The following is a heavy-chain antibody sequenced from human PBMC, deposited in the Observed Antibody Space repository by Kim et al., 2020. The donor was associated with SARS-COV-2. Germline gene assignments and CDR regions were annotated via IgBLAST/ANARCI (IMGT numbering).Heavy chain of an antibody. Sequence: GGSLRLSCAASGFTFSSYAMSWVRQAPGKGLEWVSAISGSGGSTYYADSVKGRFTISRDNSKNTLYLQMNSLRAEDTAVYYCAKKGDYNHYYYYYGMDVWGQGTTVTVSS. J-gene: IGHJ6*02. V-gene: IGHV3-23*01. CDR2: ISGSGGST. D-gene: IGHD4-17*01. CDR3: AKKGDYNHYYYYYGMDV. CDR1: GFTFSSYA.